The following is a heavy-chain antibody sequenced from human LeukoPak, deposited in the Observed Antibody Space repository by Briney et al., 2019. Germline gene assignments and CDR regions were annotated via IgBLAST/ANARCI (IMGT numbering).Heavy chain of an antibody. V-gene: IGHV1-46*01. J-gene: IGHJ4*02. CDR2: INPSGGST. D-gene: IGHD3-10*01. Sequence: ASVKVSCKASGYTFTSYYMHWVRRAPGQGLEWMGIINPSGGSTSYAQKFQGRVTMTRDMSTSTVYMELSSLRSEDTAVYYCAREDYGSGSYDYWGQGTLVTVSS. CDR3: AREDYGSGSYDY. CDR1: GYTFTSYY.